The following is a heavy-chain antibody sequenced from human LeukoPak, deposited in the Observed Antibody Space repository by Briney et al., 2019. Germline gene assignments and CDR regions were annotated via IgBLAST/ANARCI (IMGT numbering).Heavy chain of an antibody. Sequence: ASVKVSCKASGYTFTSYGISWVRQAPGQGLEWMGWISAYNGNTNYAQKLQGRVTMTRDTSISTAYMELSRLKSDDTAVYYCARAAHYYYYLDVWGKGTTVTVS. J-gene: IGHJ6*03. CDR3: ARAAHYYYYLDV. CDR2: ISAYNGNT. V-gene: IGHV1-18*01. CDR1: GYTFTSYG.